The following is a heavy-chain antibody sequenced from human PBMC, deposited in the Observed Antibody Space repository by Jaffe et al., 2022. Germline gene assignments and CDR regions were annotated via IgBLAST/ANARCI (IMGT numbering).Heavy chain of an antibody. V-gene: IGHV3-30*02. CDR1: GFTFSSYG. J-gene: IGHJ3*02. D-gene: IGHD2-8*02. CDR2: MRYDGSNK. Sequence: QVQLVESGGGVVQPGGSLRLSCAASGFTFSSYGMHWVRQAPVKGLEWVAFMRYDGSNKYYADSVKGRFTISRDNSKNTLYLQMNSLRAEDTAVYYCAKASILLVVYAPDAFDIWGQGTMVTVSS. CDR3: AKASILLVVYAPDAFDI.